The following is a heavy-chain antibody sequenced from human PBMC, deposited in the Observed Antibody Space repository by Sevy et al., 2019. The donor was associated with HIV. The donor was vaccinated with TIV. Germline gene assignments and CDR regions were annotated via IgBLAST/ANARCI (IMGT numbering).Heavy chain of an antibody. CDR3: ARDLFSGGNAVYGY. Sequence: GGSLRLSCAASGFTFSSYAMNWVRQAPGKGLEWVSSINAISSNIYYADSVKGRFTISSDHAENSLYLQMNSVRAEDTGVYYCARDLFSGGNAVYGYWGQGTLGPVSS. J-gene: IGHJ4*02. V-gene: IGHV3-21*01. CDR2: INAISSNI. CDR1: GFTFSSYA. D-gene: IGHD2-15*01.